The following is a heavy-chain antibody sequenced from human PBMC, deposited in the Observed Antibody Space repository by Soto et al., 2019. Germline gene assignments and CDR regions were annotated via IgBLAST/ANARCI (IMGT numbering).Heavy chain of an antibody. J-gene: IGHJ6*03. Sequence: EVQLVESGGGLVKPGGSLRLSCAASGFTFSSYSMNWVRQAPGKGLEWVSSISSSSSYIYYADSVKGRFTISRDNAKNSLYLQMNSLRAEDTAVYYCARMGRGYYYMDVWGKGTTVTVSS. V-gene: IGHV3-21*01. D-gene: IGHD1-26*01. CDR3: ARMGRGYYYMDV. CDR2: ISSSSSYI. CDR1: GFTFSSYS.